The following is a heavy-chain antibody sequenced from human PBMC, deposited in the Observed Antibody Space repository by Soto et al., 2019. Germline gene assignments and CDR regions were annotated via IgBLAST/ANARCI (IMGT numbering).Heavy chain of an antibody. Sequence: PSATLSLTCTVSRGYANTFHWSWVWQPAGTGLEWIGRIFPNGNTDSSPSLTSRVTLSVDTSTNQISLNLTSVTAAYMVVFYCAREGSHSAYICAIGIDLWSFDRWGQGRPVTVSS. CDR1: RGYANTFH. CDR3: AREGSHSAYICAIGIDLWSFDR. J-gene: IGHJ5*02. D-gene: IGHD1-26*01. CDR2: IFPNGNT. V-gene: IGHV4-4*07.